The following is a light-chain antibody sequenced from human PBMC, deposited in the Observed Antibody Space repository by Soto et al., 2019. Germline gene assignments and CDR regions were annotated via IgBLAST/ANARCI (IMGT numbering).Light chain of an antibody. V-gene: IGKV1-6*01. J-gene: IGKJ1*01. CDR1: QGIRND. CDR3: LQDYSYPRT. CDR2: AAS. Sequence: AIQMTQSPSSLSASVGERVTITCRASQGIRNDLGWYQQKPGTAPKLLIYAASNLESGVPSRFSGSGSGTDFTLTINSLQPEDFAIYYCLQDYSYPRTFGQGTKVEIK.